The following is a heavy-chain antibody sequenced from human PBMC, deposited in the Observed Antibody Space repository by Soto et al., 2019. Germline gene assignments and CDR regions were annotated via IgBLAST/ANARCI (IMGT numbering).Heavy chain of an antibody. J-gene: IGHJ4*02. CDR3: AINGADYGDYFDY. CDR2: INPSGGRT. CDR1: GSSFPSYI. Sequence: ASVTVSFPASGSSFPSYIMHLVRQAPGHGLEWMGIINPSGGRTSYAQMFQGRVTMTRNTSISTAYMELSSLRSEDTAVYYSAINGADYGDYFDYWGQGTLVTVSS. V-gene: IGHV1-46*01. D-gene: IGHD4-17*01.